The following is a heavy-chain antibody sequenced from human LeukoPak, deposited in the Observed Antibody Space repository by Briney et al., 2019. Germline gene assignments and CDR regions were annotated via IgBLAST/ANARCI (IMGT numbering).Heavy chain of an antibody. CDR2: INTDGSTT. V-gene: IGHV3-74*01. Sequence: PGGSLRLSCAASGSTFSSYWMHWVRQAPGKGLAWVSRINTDGSTTNYAGSVKGRFTISRDNAENTLYLQMNSLRVEATAVYYCTRRVSATRWFDPWGQGTLVTVSS. CDR3: TRRVSATRWFDP. J-gene: IGHJ5*02. CDR1: GSTFSSYW. D-gene: IGHD2-15*01.